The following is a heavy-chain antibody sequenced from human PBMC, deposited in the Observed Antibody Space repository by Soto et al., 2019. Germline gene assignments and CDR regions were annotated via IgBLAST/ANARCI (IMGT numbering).Heavy chain of an antibody. D-gene: IGHD7-27*01. V-gene: IGHV1-58*02. J-gene: IGHJ6*02. CDR2: IVVGSGNT. Sequence: SVKVSCKASGFTFTSSAMQWVRQARGQRLEWIGWIVVGSGNTNYAQKFQERVTITRDMSTSTAYMELSSLRSEDTAVYYCAAVFHVLGYYYGMDVWGQGTTVTVSS. CDR1: GFTFTSSA. CDR3: AAVFHVLGYYYGMDV.